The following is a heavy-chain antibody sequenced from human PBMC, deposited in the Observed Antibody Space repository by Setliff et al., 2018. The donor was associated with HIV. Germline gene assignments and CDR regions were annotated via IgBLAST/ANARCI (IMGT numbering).Heavy chain of an antibody. D-gene: IGHD1-26*01. V-gene: IGHV3-21*01. CDR1: GFTFTFSTYT. Sequence: GGSLRLSCAASGFTFTFSTYTMNWVRQAPGKGLEWVSSITSSGNYKSYADSVQGRFTISRDDSKNTLYLQMNSLRAEDTAVYYCAKDKGWGELPADYMDVWGKGTTVTVSS. CDR3: AKDKGWGELPADYMDV. CDR2: ITSSGNYK. J-gene: IGHJ6*03.